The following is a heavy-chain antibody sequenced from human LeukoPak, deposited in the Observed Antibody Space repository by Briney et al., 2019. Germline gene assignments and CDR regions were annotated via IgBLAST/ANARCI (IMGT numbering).Heavy chain of an antibody. D-gene: IGHD3-9*01. CDR2: MYYSGST. J-gene: IGHJ3*01. CDR1: GGSISSSSYY. Sequence: SETLSLTCTVSGGSISSSSYYWGWIRQPPGKGLEWIGSMYYSGSTYYNPSLKSRVTISGDTSKNQFSLKLSSVTAADTAVYYCVRPDDNSFDFWGQGTMVTVSS. V-gene: IGHV4-39*01. CDR3: VRPDDNSFDF.